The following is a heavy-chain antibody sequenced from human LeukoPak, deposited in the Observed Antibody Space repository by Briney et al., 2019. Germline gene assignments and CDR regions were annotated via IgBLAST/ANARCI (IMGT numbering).Heavy chain of an antibody. CDR1: GFTFSTYP. Sequence: PVGSLRLSYAASGFTFSTYPMNSVRGAPATLLDCVSSISTTSSYIYYADSVKGRFTISRDNAKNSLYLQMNSLRAEDVAVYYCARGLCGGDCYDYWGQGTLVTVSS. CDR3: ARGLCGGDCYDY. J-gene: IGHJ4*02. CDR2: ISTTSSYI. D-gene: IGHD2-21*01. V-gene: IGHV3-21*01.